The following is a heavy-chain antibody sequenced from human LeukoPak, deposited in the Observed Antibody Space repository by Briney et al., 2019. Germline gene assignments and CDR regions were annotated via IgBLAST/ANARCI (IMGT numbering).Heavy chain of an antibody. Sequence: ASVKVSCKASGYTFNSYGFSWVRQAPGQGLEWMGWISAYNGNTNYAQKLQGRVTMTSDTSTSTAYMELRSLRSDDTAVYYCARDSRLNYYDSSYYYPFDYWGHGSLVTVSS. CDR2: ISAYNGNT. CDR3: ARDSRLNYYDSSYYYPFDY. CDR1: GYTFNSYG. J-gene: IGHJ4*01. V-gene: IGHV1-18*01. D-gene: IGHD3-22*01.